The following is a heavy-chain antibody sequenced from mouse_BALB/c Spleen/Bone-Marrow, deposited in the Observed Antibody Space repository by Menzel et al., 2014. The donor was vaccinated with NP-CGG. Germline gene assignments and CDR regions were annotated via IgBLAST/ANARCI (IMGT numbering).Heavy chain of an antibody. CDR1: GFDFSRYW. Sequence: EVKLMESGGGLVQPGGSLKLSCAASGFDFSRYWMSWVRQAPGKGLEWIGEINPDSSTINYTPSLKDKFIISRDNAKNTLYLQMSKVRSEDTALYYCARLYYYGYGTYWGQGTLVTVSA. V-gene: IGHV4-1*02. CDR2: INPDSSTI. J-gene: IGHJ3*01. CDR3: ARLYYYGYGTY. D-gene: IGHD1-2*01.